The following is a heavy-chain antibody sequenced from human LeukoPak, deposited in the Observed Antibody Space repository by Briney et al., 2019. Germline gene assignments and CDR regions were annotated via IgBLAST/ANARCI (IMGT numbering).Heavy chain of an antibody. V-gene: IGHV3-30*02. J-gene: IGHJ4*02. CDR2: IRYDGSNK. CDR1: GFTFDDYG. D-gene: IGHD6-19*01. CDR3: AKDGSSGWFPVFRTYIDY. Sequence: GGSLRLSCAASGFTFDDYGMSWVRQAPGKGLEWVAFIRYDGSNKYYADSVKGRFTISRDNSKNTLYLQMNSLRAEDTAVYYCAKDGSSGWFPVFRTYIDYWGQGTLVTVSS.